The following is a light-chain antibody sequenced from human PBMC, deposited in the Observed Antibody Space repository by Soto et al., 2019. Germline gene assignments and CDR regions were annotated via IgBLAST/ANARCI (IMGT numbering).Light chain of an antibody. J-gene: IGKJ1*01. Sequence: DIQMTQSPSTLSASVGDRVTITCRVSHNIGGWLAWYQQKPGKAPKLLIYKASTLQTGVPSRFSGSGSATEFTLTITSLQPDDFATYYCQQYNLYWTFGQGTRVDIK. CDR1: HNIGGW. CDR2: KAS. V-gene: IGKV1-5*03. CDR3: QQYNLYWT.